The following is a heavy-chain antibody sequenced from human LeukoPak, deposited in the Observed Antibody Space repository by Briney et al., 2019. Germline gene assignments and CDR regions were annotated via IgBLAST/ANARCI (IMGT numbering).Heavy chain of an antibody. J-gene: IGHJ5*02. Sequence: SETLSLTCTVSGSSISSYYWSWIRQPAGKGLEWIGRIYTSGSTNYNPSLKSRVTISVDTSKNQFSLKLSSVTAADTAVYYCARAPAEEAWFDPWGQGTLVTVSS. V-gene: IGHV4-4*07. CDR2: IYTSGST. CDR1: GSSISSYY. CDR3: ARAPAEEAWFDP.